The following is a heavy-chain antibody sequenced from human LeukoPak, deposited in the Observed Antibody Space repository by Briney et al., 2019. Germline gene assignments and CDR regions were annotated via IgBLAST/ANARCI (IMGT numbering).Heavy chain of an antibody. CDR1: GFTFSSYW. Sequence: GGSLRLSCAASGFTFSSYWMSWVRQAPGKGLEWVANIKLDGSEKYYVDSVKGRFTISRDNAKNSLYLQMNSLRAEDTAVYYCARVIEYRVYYYYMDVWGKGTTVTVSS. J-gene: IGHJ6*03. CDR3: ARVIEYRVYYYYMDV. V-gene: IGHV3-7*01. D-gene: IGHD2/OR15-2a*01. CDR2: IKLDGSEK.